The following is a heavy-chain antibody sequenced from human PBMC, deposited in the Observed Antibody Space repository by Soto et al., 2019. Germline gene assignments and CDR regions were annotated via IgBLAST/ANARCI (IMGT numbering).Heavy chain of an antibody. V-gene: IGHV4-59*01. J-gene: IGHJ4*02. Sequence: LSLTCTVSGGSISSYYWSWIRQPPGKGLEWIGYIYYSGSTNYNPSLKSRVTISVDTSKNQFSLKLSSVTAADTAVYYCARSSDSGSYSTPYYFDYWGQGTLVTVSS. CDR2: IYYSGST. CDR1: GGSISSYY. CDR3: ARSSDSGSYSTPYYFDY. D-gene: IGHD1-26*01.